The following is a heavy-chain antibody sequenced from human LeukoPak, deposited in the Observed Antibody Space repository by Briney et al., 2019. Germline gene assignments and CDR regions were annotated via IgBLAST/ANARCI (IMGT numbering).Heavy chain of an antibody. Sequence: GGSLRLSCAASGSTFDDYAMHWVRQAPGKGLEWVSGISWNSGSIGYADSVKGRFTISRDNAKNSLYLQMNSLRAEDTALYYCATFWSGYYRGDYWGQGTLVTVSS. CDR1: GSTFDDYA. V-gene: IGHV3-9*01. CDR3: ATFWSGYYRGDY. D-gene: IGHD3-3*01. J-gene: IGHJ4*02. CDR2: ISWNSGSI.